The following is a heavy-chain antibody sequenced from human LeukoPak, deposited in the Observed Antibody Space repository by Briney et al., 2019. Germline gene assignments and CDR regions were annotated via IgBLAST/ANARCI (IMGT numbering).Heavy chain of an antibody. J-gene: IGHJ4*02. Sequence: GGSLRLSCAASGFTFSKYAMSGVRQAPGKGLEWVSGISGSGGGPYYAASVKGRFTISRGNSKNTLYLQMNSLRADDTAVYYCARDRDGTGNYPLDYWGQGTLVIVSS. CDR1: GFTFSKYA. D-gene: IGHD3-10*01. V-gene: IGHV3-23*01. CDR3: ARDRDGTGNYPLDY. CDR2: ISGSGGGP.